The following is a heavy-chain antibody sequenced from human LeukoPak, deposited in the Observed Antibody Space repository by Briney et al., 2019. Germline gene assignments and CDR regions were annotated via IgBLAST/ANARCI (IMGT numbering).Heavy chain of an antibody. CDR1: GGSFSGYY. Sequence: SETLSLTCAVYGGSFSGYYWSWIHQPPGKGLEWIGEINHSGSTNYNPSLKSRVTISVDTSKNQFSLKLSSVTAADTAVYYCARGRILGYYYYYYYMDVWGKGTTVTVSS. CDR2: INHSGST. J-gene: IGHJ6*03. V-gene: IGHV4-34*01. CDR3: ARGRILGYYYYYYYMDV. D-gene: IGHD1-26*01.